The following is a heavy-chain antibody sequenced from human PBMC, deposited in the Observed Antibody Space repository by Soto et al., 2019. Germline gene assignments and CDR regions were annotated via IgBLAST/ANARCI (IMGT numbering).Heavy chain of an antibody. V-gene: IGHV3-11*01. J-gene: IGHJ4*02. CDR3: ARTLAARFGH. CDR2: ITNSGRTK. CDR1: GFPFSDYY. D-gene: IGHD6-6*01. Sequence: PGGSLRLSCAASGFPFSDYYMSWIRQAPGKGLEWVSHITNSGRTKYYADSVKGRFTISRDNAKNSLFLQMNSLRAEDTAVYYCARTLAARFGHWGQGTPVTVSS.